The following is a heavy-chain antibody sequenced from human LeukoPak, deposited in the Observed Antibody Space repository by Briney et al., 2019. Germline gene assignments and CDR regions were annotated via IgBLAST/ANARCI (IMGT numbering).Heavy chain of an antibody. V-gene: IGHV4-39*01. J-gene: IGHJ6*02. CDR1: GGSISSSSAY. CDR2: IYYRKNT. D-gene: IGHD5/OR15-5a*01. Sequence: SETLSLTCTVSGGSISSSSAYWGWIRQPPGKGLEWIGSIYYRKNTYYNPSLKSRVTISADTSKNQFSLKLNSVTAADTAVYYCARQVVSDKYYYALDVWGQGTTVTVSS. CDR3: ARQVVSDKYYYALDV.